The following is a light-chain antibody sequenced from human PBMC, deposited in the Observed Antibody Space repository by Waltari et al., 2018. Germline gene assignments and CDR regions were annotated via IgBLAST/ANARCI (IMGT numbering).Light chain of an antibody. V-gene: IGLV1-51*01. J-gene: IGLJ2*01. CDR1: LSNIGTDY. CDR3: ATWDNSLSEVV. Sequence: QSVLTQPPSVSAAPGQKVTISCSGSLSNIGTDYVSWYHQLPGAAPKLLIYDNNKRPSGIPDRVSASKSGTSATLGITGLQIGDEADYYCATWDNSLSEVVFGGGTKLTVL. CDR2: DNN.